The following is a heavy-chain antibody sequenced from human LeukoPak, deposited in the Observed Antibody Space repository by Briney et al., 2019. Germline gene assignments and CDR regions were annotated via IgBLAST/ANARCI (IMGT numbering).Heavy chain of an antibody. Sequence: PSETLSLTCTVSGGSISRGDNYWSWIRQHPGKGLECIAYIYYTGRTYYNPSLKSRVTISIDTSRSQFSLRLSSVTAADTAVYYCARDRSGSSSLNAFDIWGQGTMVTVSS. CDR1: GGSISRGDNY. D-gene: IGHD3-10*01. J-gene: IGHJ3*02. V-gene: IGHV4-31*03. CDR3: ARDRSGSSSLNAFDI. CDR2: IYYTGRT.